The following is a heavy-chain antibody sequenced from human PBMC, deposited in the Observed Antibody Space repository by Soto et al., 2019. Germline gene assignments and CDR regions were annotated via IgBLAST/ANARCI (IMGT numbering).Heavy chain of an antibody. D-gene: IGHD2-15*01. V-gene: IGHV4-61*01. CDR3: ARGFAATMWVWFDP. CDR1: GGSVSSGSYY. CDR2: IYYSGST. J-gene: IGHJ5*02. Sequence: SETLSLTCTVSGGSVSSGSYYWSWIRQPPGKGLEWIGYIYYSGSTNYNPSLKSRVTISVDTSKNQFSLKLSSVTAADTAVYYCARGFAATMWVWFDPWGQGTLVTVSS.